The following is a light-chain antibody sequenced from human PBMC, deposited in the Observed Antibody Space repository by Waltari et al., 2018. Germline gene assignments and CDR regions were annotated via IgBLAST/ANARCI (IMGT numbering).Light chain of an antibody. V-gene: IGKV2-30*02. CDR1: QSRVHSDGNTY. CDR3: MQGTNWPRT. J-gene: IGKJ1*01. Sequence: DVVSPQSPPPLPVTPGQPAPLSCGSGQSRVHSDGNTYLNWFHQRPGQSPRRLIYKVSNRDSGVPARFSGSGSGTDFTLKISRVEAEDVGVYYCMQGTNWPRTFGQGTKVEIK. CDR2: KVS.